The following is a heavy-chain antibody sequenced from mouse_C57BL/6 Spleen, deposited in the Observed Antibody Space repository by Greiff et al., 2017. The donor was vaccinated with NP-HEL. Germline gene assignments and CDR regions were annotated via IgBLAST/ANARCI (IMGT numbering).Heavy chain of an antibody. CDR1: GYTFTSYW. Sequence: QVQLQQPGAELVRPGSSVKLSCKASGYTFTSYWMDWVKQRPGQCLEWIGNIYPSDSETHYNQKFKDKATLTVDKSSSTAYMQLSSLTSEDSAVYYCARNLGRGPYYFDYWGQGTTLTVSS. V-gene: IGHV1-61*01. CDR2: IYPSDSET. J-gene: IGHJ2*01. D-gene: IGHD4-1*01. CDR3: ARNLGRGPYYFDY.